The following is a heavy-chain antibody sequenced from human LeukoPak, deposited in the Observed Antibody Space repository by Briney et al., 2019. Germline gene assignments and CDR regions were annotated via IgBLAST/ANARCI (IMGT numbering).Heavy chain of an antibody. CDR1: GYSFTSYY. Sequence: ASVKVSCKASGYSFTSYYMHWVRQAPGQGLEWMGIISSSSGSTTYAQKFQGRVSMTRDTSTSTVYMELSSLRSEDTAVYYCARVFCSGGSCYHTPYLDSCGQGTPVTVSS. CDR2: ISSSSGST. D-gene: IGHD2-15*01. V-gene: IGHV1-46*01. J-gene: IGHJ4*02. CDR3: ARVFCSGGSCYHTPYLDS.